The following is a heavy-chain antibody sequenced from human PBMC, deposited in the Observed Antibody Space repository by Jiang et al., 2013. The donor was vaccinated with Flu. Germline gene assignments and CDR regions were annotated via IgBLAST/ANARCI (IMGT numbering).Heavy chain of an antibody. Sequence: VISYDGSNKYYADSVKGRFTISRDNSKNTLYLQMNSLRAEDTAVYYCASSIGLYGSGSYYNYGMDVWGQGTTVTVSS. D-gene: IGHD3-10*01. V-gene: IGHV3-30*01. CDR2: ISYDGSNK. J-gene: IGHJ6*02. CDR3: ASSIGLYGSGSYYNYGMDV.